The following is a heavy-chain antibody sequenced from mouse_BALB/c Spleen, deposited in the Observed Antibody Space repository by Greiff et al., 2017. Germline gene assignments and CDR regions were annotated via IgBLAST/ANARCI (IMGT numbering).Heavy chain of an antibody. J-gene: IGHJ3*01. V-gene: IGHV1-15*01. D-gene: IGHD1-2*01. CDR1: GYTFTDYE. CDR2: IDPETGGT. Sequence: QVQLKESGAELVRPGASVTLSCKASGYTFTDYEMHWVKQTPVHGLEWIGAIDPETGGTAYNQKFKGKATLTADKSSSTAYMELRSLTSEDSAVYYCTRRGYGYGFAYWGQGTLVTVSA. CDR3: TRRGYGYGFAY.